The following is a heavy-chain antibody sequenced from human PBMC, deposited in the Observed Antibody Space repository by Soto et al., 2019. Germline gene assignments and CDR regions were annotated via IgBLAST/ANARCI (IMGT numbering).Heavy chain of an antibody. Sequence: SGPTLVNPTQTLTLTCIFSGFSLTSIGVGVGWFRQPPGKALEWLGLIYWNDDDRYRASLHSRLTITKDTSKNQVVLTMTNMDPEDTATYYCAHRPGGSGFRYYFDYWGQGTLVTVSS. V-gene: IGHV2-5*01. CDR1: GFSLTSIGVG. J-gene: IGHJ4*02. CDR2: IYWNDDD. CDR3: AHRPGGSGFRYYFDY. D-gene: IGHD6-19*01.